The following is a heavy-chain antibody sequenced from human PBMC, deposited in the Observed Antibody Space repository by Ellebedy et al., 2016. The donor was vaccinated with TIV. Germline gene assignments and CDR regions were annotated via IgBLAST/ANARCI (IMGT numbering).Heavy chain of an antibody. D-gene: IGHD5-12*01. V-gene: IGHV3-33*01. CDR1: GFTFSTYG. CDR3: ATERSGYDLDY. Sequence: GESLKISCAASGFTFSTYGLHWVRQAPGNGLEYVAVLWYDGSREYYADSVKGRFNVSRDNSKNTWYLQMNSLRTEDTAVYYCATERSGYDLDYWGQGTLVTVSA. CDR2: LWYDGSRE. J-gene: IGHJ4*02.